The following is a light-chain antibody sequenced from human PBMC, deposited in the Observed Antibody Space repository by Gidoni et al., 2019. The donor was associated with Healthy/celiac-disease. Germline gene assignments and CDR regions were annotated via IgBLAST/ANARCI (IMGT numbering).Light chain of an antibody. CDR3: QQRSNWPPALT. J-gene: IGKJ4*01. CDR2: DAS. Sequence: EIVLPQSPATLSLSPGERATLSCRASQSVSSYLAWYQQKPGQAPRLLIDDASNRATGIPARFSGSGSGTDFTLTISSLEPEDFAVYDCQQRSNWPPALTFGGXTKVEIK. CDR1: QSVSSY. V-gene: IGKV3-11*01.